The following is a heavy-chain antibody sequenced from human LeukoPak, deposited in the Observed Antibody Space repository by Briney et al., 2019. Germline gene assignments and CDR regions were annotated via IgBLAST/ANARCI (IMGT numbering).Heavy chain of an antibody. CDR2: ISGSGGST. Sequence: GGSLRLSCAASGFTFSSYAMSWVRQAPGKGLEWVSAISGSGGSTYHADSVKGRFTISRDNSKNTLYLQMNSLRAEDTAVYYCARDLHHYYGSGSYYNAFGYWGQGTLVTVSS. CDR1: GFTFSSYA. J-gene: IGHJ4*02. CDR3: ARDLHHYYGSGSYYNAFGY. V-gene: IGHV3-23*01. D-gene: IGHD3-10*01.